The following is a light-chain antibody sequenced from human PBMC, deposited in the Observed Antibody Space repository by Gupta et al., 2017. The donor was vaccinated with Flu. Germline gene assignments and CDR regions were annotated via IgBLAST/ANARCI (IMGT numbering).Light chain of an antibody. V-gene: IGKV3-20*01. Sequence: EIVLTQSPGTLSLSPGEGATLSCRASQSVSSNNLAWYQQKPGQAPRLLISAVSSRATGMPDRFGGSGSWRXFTLTIXRVVPEDFAVYYCQQEDSSPWTFGXGTKVEIK. CDR1: QSVSSNN. J-gene: IGKJ1*01. CDR2: AVS. CDR3: QQEDSSPWT.